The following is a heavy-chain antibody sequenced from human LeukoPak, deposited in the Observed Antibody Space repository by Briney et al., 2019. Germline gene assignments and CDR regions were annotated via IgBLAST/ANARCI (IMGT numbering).Heavy chain of an antibody. CDR3: ARAVFRVGTYGYYFDY. J-gene: IGHJ4*02. V-gene: IGHV1-2*02. CDR2: INPNTGGT. Sequence: ASVKVSCKASGYTFTGYYIHWVRQAPGQGLEWMGWINPNTGGTKYTQKFQGRVTMTRDTSITTAYMELSRLRSDDTAVYYCARAVFRVGTYGYYFDYWGQGTLVTVSS. D-gene: IGHD1-7*01. CDR1: GYTFTGYY.